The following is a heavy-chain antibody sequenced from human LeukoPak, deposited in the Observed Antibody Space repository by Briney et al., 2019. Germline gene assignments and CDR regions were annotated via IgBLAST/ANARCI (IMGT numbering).Heavy chain of an antibody. CDR2: IRSKAYGGTT. D-gene: IGHD4-17*01. J-gene: IGHJ4*02. V-gene: IGHV3-49*03. Sequence: GGSPRLSCTASGFTFGDYAMSWFRQAPGKGLEWVGFIRSKAYGGTTEYAASVKGRFTISRDDSKSIAYLQMNSLKTEDTAVYYCTRDDYGDYMGVDYWGQGTLVTVSS. CDR3: TRDDYGDYMGVDY. CDR1: GFTFGDYA.